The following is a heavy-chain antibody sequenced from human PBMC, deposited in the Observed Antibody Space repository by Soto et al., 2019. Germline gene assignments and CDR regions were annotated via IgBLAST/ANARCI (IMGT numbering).Heavy chain of an antibody. Sequence: PGGSLRLSCTASGFNFGSFAMHWVRQAPGKGLEWLSVMSYDGNKKYYADSVKGRFTISRDNSKNTLFLQMNSLRPDDTALYYCAKHGLTNFAVVHDHYAMDVWGQGTTGT. D-gene: IGHD3-3*01. CDR2: MSYDGNKK. CDR3: AKHGLTNFAVVHDHYAMDV. CDR1: GFNFGSFA. V-gene: IGHV3-30-3*02. J-gene: IGHJ6*02.